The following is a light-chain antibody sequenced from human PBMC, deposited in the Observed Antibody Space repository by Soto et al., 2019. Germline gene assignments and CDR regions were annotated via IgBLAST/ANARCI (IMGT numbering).Light chain of an antibody. CDR1: QGLSGW. CDR3: QQYDSYPWT. Sequence: DIQMTQSPSTLSASVGDRVTITCRASQGLSGWLAWYQQKPGKAPKLLIYKTSSLESGVPSRFSGSGSGTEFTLTIRSLQPDDFATYYCQQYDSYPWTFGQGTKVEVK. J-gene: IGKJ1*01. V-gene: IGKV1-5*03. CDR2: KTS.